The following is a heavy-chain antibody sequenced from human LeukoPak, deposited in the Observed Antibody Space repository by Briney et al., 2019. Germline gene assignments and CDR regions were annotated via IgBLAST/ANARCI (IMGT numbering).Heavy chain of an antibody. CDR1: GFTVSSKY. CDR2: IYRGGNT. CDR3: AKAPVTTCRGAFCYPFDY. D-gene: IGHD2-15*01. V-gene: IGHV3-53*01. J-gene: IGHJ4*02. Sequence: GGSLRLSCAASGFTVSSKYMTWVRQAPGKGLEWVSVIYRGGNTYYADSVKGRFSISRDNSKNTVYLQMNSLRAEDTAVYYCAKAPVTTCRGAFCYPFDYWGLGTLVTVSS.